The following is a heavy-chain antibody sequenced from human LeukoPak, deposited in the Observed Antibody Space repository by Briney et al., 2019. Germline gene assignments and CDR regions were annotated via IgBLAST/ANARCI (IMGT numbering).Heavy chain of an antibody. CDR1: GGSISNSNYY. CDR3: AGTGRDAYGHYAMDV. V-gene: IGHV4-39*01. D-gene: IGHD5-24*01. CDR2: INYGGTT. J-gene: IGHJ6*02. Sequence: SETLSLTCKVSGGSISNSNYYWSWIRQPPGKELEWLASINYGGTTYYNPSLKSRVTISVDTSKNQFSLKLSSVSAADTAVYYCAGTGRDAYGHYAMDVWGQGTTVTVS.